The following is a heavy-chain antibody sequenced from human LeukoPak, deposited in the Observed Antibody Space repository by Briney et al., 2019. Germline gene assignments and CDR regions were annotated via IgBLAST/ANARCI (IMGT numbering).Heavy chain of an antibody. V-gene: IGHV3-73*01. CDR3: TTLYGGNQGGDFDY. CDR2: IRSKSNSYAT. Sequence: GGSLRLSCAASGFTFSGSAMHWVRQASGKGLEWVGRIRSKSNSYATAYAASVKRSFTISRDNSKNTASLQMNSLITDDTAVYYCTTLYGGNQGGDFDYWGQGTLVTVSS. D-gene: IGHD4-23*01. CDR1: GFTFSGSA. J-gene: IGHJ4*02.